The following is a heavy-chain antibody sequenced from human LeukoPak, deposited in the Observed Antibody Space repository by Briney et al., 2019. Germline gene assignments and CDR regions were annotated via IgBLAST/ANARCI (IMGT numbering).Heavy chain of an antibody. D-gene: IGHD3-10*01. CDR2: TWYDGSNK. CDR1: GFTFSSYG. Sequence: PGGSLRLSCAASGFTFSSYGMHWVRQAPGKGLEWVAVTWYDGSNKYYADSVKGRFTISRDNSKNTLYLQMNSLRAEDTAVYYCARESVRLYFDYWGQGTLVTVSS. J-gene: IGHJ4*02. CDR3: ARESVRLYFDY. V-gene: IGHV3-33*01.